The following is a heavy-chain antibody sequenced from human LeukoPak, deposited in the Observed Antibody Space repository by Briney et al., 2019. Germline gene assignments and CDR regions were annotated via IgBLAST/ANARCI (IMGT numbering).Heavy chain of an antibody. Sequence: PSETLSLTCTVSGGSTSSYYWSWIRQPAGKGLEWIGRIYTTGSTNYNPSLKSRVTISVDKSKNQFSLKLSSVTAADTAVYYCAREKEYANFDYWGQGTLVTVSS. J-gene: IGHJ4*02. D-gene: IGHD2-8*01. CDR2: IYTTGST. CDR3: AREKEYANFDY. CDR1: GGSTSSYY. V-gene: IGHV4-4*07.